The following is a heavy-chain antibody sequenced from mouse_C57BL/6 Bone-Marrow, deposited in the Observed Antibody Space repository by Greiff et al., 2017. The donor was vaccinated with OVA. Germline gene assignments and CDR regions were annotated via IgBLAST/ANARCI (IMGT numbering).Heavy chain of an antibody. D-gene: IGHD1-2*01. Sequence: VQLKESGPELVKPGASVKMSCKASGYTFTDYNMHWVKQRPGQGLEWIGDIYPGSGSTNYNEKFKSKATLTVDTSSSTAYMQLSSLTSEDSAVYYCVLRLYAMDYWGQGTSVTVSS. CDR2: YPGSGSTN. J-gene: IGHJ4*01. CDR3: LRLYAMDY. CDR1: YTFTDYNM. V-gene: IGHV1-83*01.